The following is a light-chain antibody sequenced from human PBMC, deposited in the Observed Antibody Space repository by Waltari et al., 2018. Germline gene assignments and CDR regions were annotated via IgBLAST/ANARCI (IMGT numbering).Light chain of an antibody. CDR1: QSLLHSNGYNY. Sequence: DIVMTQSPLSLPVIPGEPASFSCGSSQSLLHSNGYNYLDWYLQKPGQSPQLLIYLGSDRASGVPDRFSGSGSGTDFTLKISRVEADDVGVYYCMQPLQTPWTFGQGTKVEIK. V-gene: IGKV2-28*01. CDR2: LGS. CDR3: MQPLQTPWT. J-gene: IGKJ1*01.